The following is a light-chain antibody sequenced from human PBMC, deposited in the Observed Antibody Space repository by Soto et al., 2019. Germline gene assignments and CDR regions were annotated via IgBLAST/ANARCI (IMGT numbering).Light chain of an antibody. J-gene: IGKJ4*01. Sequence: EIVLTQSPGTLSLSPGERATLSCRASQSVSSTYLAWYQQKPGQPPKLLIYWASTRESGVPDRFSGSGSGTDFTLTISSLQAEDVAVYYCQQYYSSPPGLTFGGGTKVEIK. CDR2: WAS. V-gene: IGKV4-1*01. CDR1: QSVSSTY. CDR3: QQYYSSPPGLT.